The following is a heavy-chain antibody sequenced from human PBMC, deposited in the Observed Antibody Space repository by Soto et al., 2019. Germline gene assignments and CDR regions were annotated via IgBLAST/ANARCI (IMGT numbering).Heavy chain of an antibody. Sequence: PGGSLRLSCAASGFTFSSYGMHWVRQAPGKGLEWVAAILYDGSNKYYADSVKGRFTISRDNSKNTLYLQMNSLRAEDTAVYYCARGAYYDVLTGSYSYGMDVWGQGTTVTAP. CDR1: GFTFSSYG. V-gene: IGHV3-30*03. CDR2: ILYDGSNK. CDR3: ARGAYYDVLTGSYSYGMDV. J-gene: IGHJ6*02. D-gene: IGHD3-9*01.